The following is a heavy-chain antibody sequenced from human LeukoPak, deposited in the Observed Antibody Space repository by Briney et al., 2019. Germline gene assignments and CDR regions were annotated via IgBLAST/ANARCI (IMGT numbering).Heavy chain of an antibody. V-gene: IGHV1-2*02. CDR3: ARVPRGYCSGGSCVQYDY. Sequence: ASVKVSCKASGYTFTGYYMHWVRQATGQGLEWMGWINPNSGGTNYAQKFQGRVTMTRDTSISTAYMELSRLRSDDTAVYYCARVPRGYCSGGSCVQYDYWGQGTLVTVSS. J-gene: IGHJ4*02. CDR1: GYTFTGYY. D-gene: IGHD2-15*01. CDR2: INPNSGGT.